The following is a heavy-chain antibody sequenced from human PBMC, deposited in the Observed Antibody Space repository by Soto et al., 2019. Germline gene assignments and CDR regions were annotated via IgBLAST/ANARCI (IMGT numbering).Heavy chain of an antibody. CDR2: ISYDGYDK. CDR3: ARAPNRLGGFWFDP. Sequence: PLRHSYAASGFIFSNYAIHWVRQAPGKGLEWVALISYDGYDKYYTDSVKGQFTISRDNSKNTLYLQMNSLRPEDTAVYYCARAPNRLGGFWFDPWGQGTLVTVSA. V-gene: IGHV3-30*04. J-gene: IGHJ5*02. D-gene: IGHD1-26*01. CDR1: GFIFSNYA.